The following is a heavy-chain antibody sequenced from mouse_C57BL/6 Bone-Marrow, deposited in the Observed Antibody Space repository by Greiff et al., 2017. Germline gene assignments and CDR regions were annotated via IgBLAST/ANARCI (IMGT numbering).Heavy chain of an antibody. V-gene: IGHV10-1*01. Sequence: EAGGGLVQPKGSLKFSCAVFGFSFITYAMIWVRQAPGKALEWVARIRSHSNNYATYYVDSVKDRFTISKDESESMLYLQMNNLKTENTAMYYCVRQEVCSRAFAYGGRGTLITVTA. CDR2: IRSHSNNYAT. D-gene: IGHD3-1*01. J-gene: IGHJ3*01. CDR1: GFSFITYA. CDR3: VRQEVCSRAFAY.